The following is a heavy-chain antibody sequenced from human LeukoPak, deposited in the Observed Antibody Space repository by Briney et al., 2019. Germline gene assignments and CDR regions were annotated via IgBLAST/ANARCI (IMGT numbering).Heavy chain of an antibody. CDR3: ARDQTGSLDY. CDR2: IKQDGSTK. J-gene: IGHJ4*02. D-gene: IGHD1-26*01. V-gene: IGHV3-7*01. CDR1: GFSFSNTW. Sequence: AGGSLRLSCAPSGFSFSNTWMAWVRQAPGKGLEWVANIKQDGSTKQYVDSVKGRFTISRDNAKNSLYLQMNSLRAEDTALYYCARDQTGSLDYWGQGTLVTVSS.